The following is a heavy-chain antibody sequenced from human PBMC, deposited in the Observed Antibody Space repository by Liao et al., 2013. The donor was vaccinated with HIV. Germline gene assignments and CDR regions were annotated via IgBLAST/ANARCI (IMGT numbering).Heavy chain of an antibody. J-gene: IGHJ3*02. CDR2: IYYGGTGST. CDR1: GGSISSGDYY. CDR3: ASSGYAYGDSAFDI. V-gene: IGHV4-30-4*08. Sequence: QVQLQESGPGLVKPSQTLSLTCTVSGGSISSGDYYWSWFRQPPGQGLEWIGYIYYGGTGSTDYNPSLKDRVHISGDTSKNQFSLDLFFVSVADTAVYFCASSGYAYGDSAFDIWGQGTAVTVS. D-gene: IGHD5-18*01.